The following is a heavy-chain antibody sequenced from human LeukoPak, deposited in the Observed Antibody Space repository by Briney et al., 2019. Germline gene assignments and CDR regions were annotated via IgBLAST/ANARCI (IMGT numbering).Heavy chain of an antibody. Sequence: SETLSLTCAVYGGSFSGYYWSWIRQPPGKGLEWVGEINHIGSTNHNPSLKSRVNVSVETSKNQFSLKLSSVTAADTAVYYCARAPGYCSSTSCVIDYWGQGTLVTVSS. D-gene: IGHD2-2*01. J-gene: IGHJ4*02. CDR3: ARAPGYCSSTSCVIDY. CDR2: INHIGST. CDR1: GGSFSGYY. V-gene: IGHV4-34*01.